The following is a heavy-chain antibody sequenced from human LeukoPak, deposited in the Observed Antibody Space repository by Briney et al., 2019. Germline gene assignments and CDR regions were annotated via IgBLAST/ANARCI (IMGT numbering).Heavy chain of an antibody. CDR2: ISSSGSTI. CDR3: ARAQRDYGDYGRLYNWFDP. Sequence: GGSLRLSCAASGFTFSDYYMSWIRQAPGKGLEWVSYISSSGSTIYYADSVKGRFTISRDNAKNSLYLQMNSLRAEDTAVYYCARAQRDYGDYGRLYNWFDPWGQGTLVTVSS. D-gene: IGHD4-17*01. J-gene: IGHJ5*02. V-gene: IGHV3-11*01. CDR1: GFTFSDYY.